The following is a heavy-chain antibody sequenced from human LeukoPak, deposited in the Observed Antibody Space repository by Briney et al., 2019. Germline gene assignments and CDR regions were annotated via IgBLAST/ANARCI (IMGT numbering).Heavy chain of an antibody. CDR3: AKDRGHRFASGSSYFDY. V-gene: IGHV3-30*18. CDR1: GFTFSDYG. J-gene: IGHJ4*02. Sequence: GGSLRLSCAASGFTFSDYGMHWVRQAPGKGLEWVAVISFDGSYKYYADPVKGRFTISRDNSKNTLYLQMNSLRAEDTAVYFCAKDRGHRFASGSSYFDYWGQGTLVTVSS. D-gene: IGHD3-10*01. CDR2: ISFDGSYK.